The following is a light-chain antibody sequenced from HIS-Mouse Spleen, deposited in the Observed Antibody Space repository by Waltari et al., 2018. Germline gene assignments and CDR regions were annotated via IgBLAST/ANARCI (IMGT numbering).Light chain of an antibody. Sequence: QSALTQPASVSGSPGQSITIPCTGTSSVVGGYYLVSCYQQHPGKAPKLMIHEGSKRPSGVSNRFSGSKSGNTASLTISGLQAEDEADYYCCSYAGSSTWVFGGGTKLTVL. J-gene: IGLJ3*02. V-gene: IGLV2-23*01. CDR1: SSVVGGYYL. CDR3: CSYAGSSTWV. CDR2: EGS.